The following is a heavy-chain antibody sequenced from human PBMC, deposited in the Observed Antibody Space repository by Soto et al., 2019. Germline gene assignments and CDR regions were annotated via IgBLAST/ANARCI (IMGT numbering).Heavy chain of an antibody. J-gene: IGHJ5*02. V-gene: IGHV5-51*01. D-gene: IGHD5-18*01. CDR1: GYKFGNYW. Sequence: ESLKISCEGSGYKFGNYWIGWVRQTPGKGLEWMGIIYPGDSDTVYNPSFQGQVTMSVDKYSNTAYLQWSSLQTSDTGIYYCARRTGTSMGCLHPWGHGTPVTVSS. CDR3: ARRTGTSMGCLHP. CDR2: IYPGDSDT.